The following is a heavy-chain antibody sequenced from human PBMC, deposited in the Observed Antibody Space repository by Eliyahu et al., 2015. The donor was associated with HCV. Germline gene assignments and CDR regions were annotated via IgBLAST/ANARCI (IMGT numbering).Heavy chain of an antibody. Sequence: PTLGIANYAQKFQGRVTITADKSTSTAYMELSSLRSEDTAVYYCARDSFTVAQNDWLLPTDWGQGTLVTVSS. J-gene: IGHJ4*02. CDR2: PTLGIA. D-gene: IGHD3-9*01. CDR3: ARDSFTVAQNDWLLPTD. V-gene: IGHV1-69*04.